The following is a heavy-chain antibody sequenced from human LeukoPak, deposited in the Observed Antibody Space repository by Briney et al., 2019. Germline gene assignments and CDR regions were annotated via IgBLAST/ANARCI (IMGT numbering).Heavy chain of an antibody. J-gene: IGHJ4*02. Sequence: ASVKVSCKVSGYTLTELSMHWVRQAPGKGLEWMGGFDPEDGETIYAQKFQGRVTMTTDTSTSTAYMELRSLRSDDTAVYYCARFSWASSGWYDISGYWGQGTLVTVSS. CDR2: FDPEDGET. CDR3: ARFSWASSGWYDISGY. V-gene: IGHV1-24*01. CDR1: GYTLTELS. D-gene: IGHD6-19*01.